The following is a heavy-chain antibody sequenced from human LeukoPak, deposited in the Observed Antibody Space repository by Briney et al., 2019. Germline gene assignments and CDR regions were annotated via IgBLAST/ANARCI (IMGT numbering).Heavy chain of an antibody. D-gene: IGHD3-10*01. CDR3: ARGYTGYYYGSGSYYRSYYFDY. CDR2: INHSGST. V-gene: IGHV4-34*01. J-gene: IGHJ4*02. Sequence: PSETLSLTCAVYGGSFSGYYWSWIRQPPGKGLEWIGEINHSGSTDYNPSLKSRVTISVDTSKNQFSLKLSSVTAADTAVYYCARGYTGYYYGSGSYYRSYYFDYWGQGTLVTVSS. CDR1: GGSFSGYY.